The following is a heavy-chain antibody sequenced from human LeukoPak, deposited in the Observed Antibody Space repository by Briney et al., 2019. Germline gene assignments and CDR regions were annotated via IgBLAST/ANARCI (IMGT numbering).Heavy chain of an antibody. Sequence: SETLSLTCAVYGGSFSGYYWSWIRQPPGKGLEWIGEINHSGSTNYNPSLKSRVTISVDTSKNQFSLKLSSVTAADTAVYYCARGRYYYGSGSYYTWFDPWGQGTLVTVSS. J-gene: IGHJ5*02. V-gene: IGHV4-34*01. D-gene: IGHD3-10*01. CDR1: GGSFSGYY. CDR3: ARGRYYYGSGSYYTWFDP. CDR2: INHSGST.